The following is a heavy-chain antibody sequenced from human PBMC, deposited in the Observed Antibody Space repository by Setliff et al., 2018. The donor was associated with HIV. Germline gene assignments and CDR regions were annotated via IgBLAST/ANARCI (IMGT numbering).Heavy chain of an antibody. CDR2: ISGYNGNT. CDR1: GYTFSSYG. Sequence: ASVKVSCKASGYTFSSYGISWVRQAPGQGLQWVGWISGYNGNTHYAQNVQGRVTMTTDTATNTAYMDQRSLRSDDTAVYYCTKDGPAAGARAFEIWGQGTMVTVSS. V-gene: IGHV1-18*01. J-gene: IGHJ3*02. D-gene: IGHD6-13*01. CDR3: TKDGPAAGARAFEI.